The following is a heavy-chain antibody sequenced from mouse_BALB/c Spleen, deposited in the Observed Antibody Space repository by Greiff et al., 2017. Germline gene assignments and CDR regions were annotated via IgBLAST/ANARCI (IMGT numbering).Heavy chain of an antibody. CDR3: ARGNYNAMDY. CDR1: GFTFSSYA. V-gene: IGHV5-9-4*01. J-gene: IGHJ4*01. CDR2: ISSGGSYT. D-gene: IGHD2-1*01. Sequence: EVKLMESGGGLVKPGGSLKLSCAASGFTFSSYAMSWVRQSPEKRLEWVAEISSGGSYTYYPDTVTGRFTISRDNAKNTLYLEMSSLRSEDTAMYYCARGNYNAMDYWGQGTSVTVSS.